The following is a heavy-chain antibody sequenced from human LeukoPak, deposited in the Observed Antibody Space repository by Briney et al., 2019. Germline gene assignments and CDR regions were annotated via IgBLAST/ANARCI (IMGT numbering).Heavy chain of an antibody. J-gene: IGHJ4*02. D-gene: IGHD2-15*01. CDR2: ISSSSSYT. CDR1: GSTFSDYY. V-gene: IGHV3-11*06. CDR3: ASVRSTHASYYFDY. Sequence: GGSLRLSCAASGSTFSDYYMSWIRQAPGKGLEWVPYISSSSSYTNYADSVKGRFTISRDNAKNSLYLQMNSLRAEDTAVYYCASVRSTHASYYFDYWGQGTLVTVSS.